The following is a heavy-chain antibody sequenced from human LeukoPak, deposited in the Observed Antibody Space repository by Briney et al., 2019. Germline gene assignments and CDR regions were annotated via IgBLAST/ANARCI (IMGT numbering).Heavy chain of an antibody. V-gene: IGHV3-33*01. CDR3: AREVRDGYFDY. CDR2: IWYDGSNK. Sequence: PGRSLRLSCAASGFTFSSYGMHWVRQAPGKGLEWVAVIWYDGSNKYYADSVKGRITISRDNSKNTLYLQMNSLRAEDTAVYYCAREVRDGYFDYWGQGTLVTVSS. D-gene: IGHD2-21*01. J-gene: IGHJ4*02. CDR1: GFTFSSYG.